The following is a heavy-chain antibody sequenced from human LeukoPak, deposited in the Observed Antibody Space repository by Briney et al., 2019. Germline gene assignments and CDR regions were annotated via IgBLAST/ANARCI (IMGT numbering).Heavy chain of an antibody. D-gene: IGHD3-10*01. CDR1: GFTFSSYA. V-gene: IGHV3-23*01. Sequence: GGSLRLSCAASGFTFSSYAMSWVRQAPGKGLEWVSAISGSGGSTYYADSVKGRFTISRDNSKNTLYLQMNSLRAADTAVYYCARGPTPGSKSYFDYWGQGTLVTVSS. J-gene: IGHJ4*02. CDR2: ISGSGGST. CDR3: ARGPTPGSKSYFDY.